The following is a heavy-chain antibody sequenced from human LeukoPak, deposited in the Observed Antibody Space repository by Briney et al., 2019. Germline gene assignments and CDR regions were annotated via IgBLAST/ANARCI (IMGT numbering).Heavy chain of an antibody. V-gene: IGHV3-53*01. CDR1: GFTVSSNY. Sequence: QPGGSLRLSCAASGFTVSSNYMSWVRQAPGKGLEWVSVIYSGGSTYYADSVKGRFTISRDNSKNTLYLQMNSLGAEDTAVYYCARESVVPAAQLGYYYYYGMDVWGQGTTVTVSS. J-gene: IGHJ6*02. D-gene: IGHD2-2*01. CDR2: IYSGGST. CDR3: ARESVVPAAQLGYYYYYGMDV.